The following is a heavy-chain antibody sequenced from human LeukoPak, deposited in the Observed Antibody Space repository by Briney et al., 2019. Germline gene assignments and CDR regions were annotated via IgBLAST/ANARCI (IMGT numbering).Heavy chain of an antibody. CDR2: IYYSEDT. V-gene: IGHV4-39*07. CDR3: ARGLDGSDFDY. D-gene: IGHD5-24*01. CDR1: GGSISSTGFY. Sequence: SETLSLTCTVSGGSISSTGFYWGWIRQPPGMGLEWIGSIYYSEDTNYNPSLKSRVTISVDTSKNQFSLKLSSVTAADTAVYYCARGLDGSDFDYWGQGTLVTVSS. J-gene: IGHJ4*02.